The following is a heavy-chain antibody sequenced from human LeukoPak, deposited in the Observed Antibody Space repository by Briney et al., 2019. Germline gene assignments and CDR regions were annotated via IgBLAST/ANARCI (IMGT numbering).Heavy chain of an antibody. CDR3: AILAAAAPPPNYYMDV. Sequence: AGGSLRLSCAASGFTFDDYGMSWVRQAPGKGLEWVSGINWNGGSTGYADSVKGRFTTSRDNAKNSLYLQMNSLRAEDTALYYCAILAAAAPPPNYYMDVWGKGTTVTVSS. CDR1: GFTFDDYG. CDR2: INWNGGST. J-gene: IGHJ6*03. V-gene: IGHV3-20*04. D-gene: IGHD6-13*01.